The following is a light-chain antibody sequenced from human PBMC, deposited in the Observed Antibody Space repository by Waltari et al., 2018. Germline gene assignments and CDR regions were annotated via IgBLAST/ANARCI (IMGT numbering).Light chain of an antibody. V-gene: IGLV2-14*01. J-gene: IGLJ1*01. CDR2: EVS. CDR3: SSYTTSSAPGV. Sequence: QSALTQPASVSGSPGQSITISCPGPDRDVGAYCFLSWYQQHPGKAPHLIIYEVSNRPSGISNRFSASKSGNTASLTISGLQAEDEADYYCSSYTTSSAPGVFGTGTRVTVL. CDR1: DRDVGAYCF.